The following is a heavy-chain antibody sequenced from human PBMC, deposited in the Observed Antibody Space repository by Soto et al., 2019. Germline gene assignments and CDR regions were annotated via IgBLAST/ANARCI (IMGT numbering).Heavy chain of an antibody. V-gene: IGHV4-59*01. J-gene: IGHJ6*02. CDR1: GGSISSYY. CDR3: ARGLVPAAMEGGYYYYYGMDV. Sequence: PSETLSLTCTVSGGSISSYYWSWIRQPPGKGLEWIGYIYYSGSTNYNPSLKSRVTISVDTSKNQFPLKLSSVTAADTAVYYCARGLVPAAMEGGYYYYYGMDVWGQATTVTVYS. CDR2: IYYSGST. D-gene: IGHD2-2*01.